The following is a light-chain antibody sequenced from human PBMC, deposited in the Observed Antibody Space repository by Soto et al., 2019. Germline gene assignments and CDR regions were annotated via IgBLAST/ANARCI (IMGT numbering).Light chain of an antibody. Sequence: QSVLTQPPSVSGSPGQSITISCTGTSSDVGNYNYVSWYRQHPGKAPKLMIYEVSNRPSGFSNRFSGSKSGNTASLTISGLQAEDEADYYCSSYTGSSPLYVFGTGTKVTVL. V-gene: IGLV2-14*01. CDR3: SSYTGSSPLYV. CDR1: SSDVGNYNY. CDR2: EVS. J-gene: IGLJ1*01.